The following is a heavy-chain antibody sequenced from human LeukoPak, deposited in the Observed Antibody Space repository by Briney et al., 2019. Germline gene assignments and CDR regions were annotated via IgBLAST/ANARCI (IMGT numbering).Heavy chain of an antibody. CDR2: IYSGGST. V-gene: IGHV3-53*05. CDR1: GFTVSSNY. Sequence: GGSLRLSCAASGFTVSSNYMSWVRQAPGKGLEWVSVIYSGGSTYYADSVKGRFTVSRDNAKNSLYLQMNSLRAEDTALYYCAKDRLGYCSGGSCQGFDYWGQGTLVTVSS. CDR3: AKDRLGYCSGGSCQGFDY. D-gene: IGHD2-15*01. J-gene: IGHJ4*02.